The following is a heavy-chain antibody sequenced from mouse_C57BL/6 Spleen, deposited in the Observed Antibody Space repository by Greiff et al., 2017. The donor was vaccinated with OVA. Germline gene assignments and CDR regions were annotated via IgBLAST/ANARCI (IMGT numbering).Heavy chain of an antibody. Sequence: VQLQQSGPELVKPGASVKLSCKASGYTFTSYGINWVKQRPGQGLAWIGWIYPRDGSTKYNEKFKGKATLTVDTSSSTAYMELHSLTSEDSAVYFYARVTTGAMDYWGQGTSVTVSS. D-gene: IGHD2-3*01. J-gene: IGHJ4*01. CDR1: GYTFTSYG. CDR3: ARVTTGAMDY. CDR2: IYPRDGST. V-gene: IGHV1-85*01.